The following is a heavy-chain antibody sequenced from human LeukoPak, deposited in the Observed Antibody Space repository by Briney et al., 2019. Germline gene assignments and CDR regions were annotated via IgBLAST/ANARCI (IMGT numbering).Heavy chain of an antibody. J-gene: IGHJ4*02. V-gene: IGHV3-30*02. D-gene: IGHD6-19*01. CDR1: GFTFSSYG. CDR3: AKVPLNSSGGDY. CDR2: IRYDGSNK. Sequence: GGSLRLSCAASGFTFSSYGMHWVRQAPGKGLEWVAFIRYDGSNKYYADSVKGRFTISRDNSKNTLYLQMNSLRAEDLAVYYCAKVPLNSSGGDYWSQGTLVTVSS.